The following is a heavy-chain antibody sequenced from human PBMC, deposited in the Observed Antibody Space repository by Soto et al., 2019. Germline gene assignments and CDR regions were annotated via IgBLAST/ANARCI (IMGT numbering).Heavy chain of an antibody. CDR3: ATDGIGYSLPGWGFDN. D-gene: IGHD5-18*01. Sequence: QVQLVESGGGVVQPGRSLRLSCTASGFTFNHYGMHWVRQAPGMGLEWVAVIWYDGSKKYYGDAVKGRFTISRDNSKNMMYLQMNSLRAEDTAVYYCATDGIGYSLPGWGFDNWGQGALVTVSS. V-gene: IGHV3-33*01. J-gene: IGHJ4*02. CDR2: IWYDGSKK. CDR1: GFTFNHYG.